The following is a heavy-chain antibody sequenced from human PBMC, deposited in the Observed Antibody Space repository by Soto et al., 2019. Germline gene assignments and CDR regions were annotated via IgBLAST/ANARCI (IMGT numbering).Heavy chain of an antibody. CDR3: TGEVASGY. D-gene: IGHD2-8*02. V-gene: IGHV3-30*03. CDR1: GFTVSSYG. CDR2: ISRDGRTT. Sequence: QVQLVESGGGVVQPGRSLRLSCAVSGFTVSSYGMHWVRQAPGKGLEWVAVISRDGRTTFYADSVKGRFTISRDNSRNTLFLDMNSLRGDDMAVYYCTGEVASGYWGQGTLVTVSS. J-gene: IGHJ4*02.